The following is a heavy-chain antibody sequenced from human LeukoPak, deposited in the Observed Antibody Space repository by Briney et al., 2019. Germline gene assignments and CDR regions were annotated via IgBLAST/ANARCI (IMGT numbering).Heavy chain of an antibody. Sequence: GGSLRLSCAASGFVFNSYAMHWVRQAPGRGLEYVSAITSSGNNIFYADSVKGRFTISRDNSKNTLYLQMGSLRAEDMAVYYCTRGPGYDYVWGSFRADYWGQGTLVTASS. CDR3: TRGPGYDYVWGSFRADY. CDR2: ITSSGNNI. V-gene: IGHV3-64*02. D-gene: IGHD3-16*02. CDR1: GFVFNSYA. J-gene: IGHJ4*02.